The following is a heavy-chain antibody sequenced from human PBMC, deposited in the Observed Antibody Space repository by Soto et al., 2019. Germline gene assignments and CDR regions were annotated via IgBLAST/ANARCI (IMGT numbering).Heavy chain of an antibody. CDR1: GFTFSSYS. D-gene: IGHD3-3*01. J-gene: IGHJ6*02. V-gene: IGHV3-21*01. CDR2: ISSSSSYI. CDR3: ARDTSFGVVTRYYYYGMDV. Sequence: EVQLVESGGGLVKPGGSLRLSCAASGFTFSSYSMNWVRQAPGQGLEWVSSISSSSSYIYYADSVKGRFTISRDNAKNSLNLQMNSRRAEDTAVYYCARDTSFGVVTRYYYYGMDVWGQGTTVTVSS.